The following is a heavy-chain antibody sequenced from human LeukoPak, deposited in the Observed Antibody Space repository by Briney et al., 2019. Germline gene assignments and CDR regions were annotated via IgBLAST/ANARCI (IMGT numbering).Heavy chain of an antibody. J-gene: IGHJ4*02. CDR3: ARGKQRSTSSAEDY. CDR1: GFTFSSYA. V-gene: IGHV3-23*01. CDR2: ISGSGGST. Sequence: GGSLRLSCAASGFTFSSYAMSWVRQAPGKGLEWVSAISGSGGSTSYAQKFQGRVTMTRDMSTSTVYMELSSLRSEDTAVYYCARGKQRSTSSAEDYWGQGTLVTVSS. D-gene: IGHD2-2*01.